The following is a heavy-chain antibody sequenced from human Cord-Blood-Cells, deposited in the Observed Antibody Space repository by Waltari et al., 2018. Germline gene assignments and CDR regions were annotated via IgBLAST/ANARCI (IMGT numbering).Heavy chain of an antibody. Sequence: QVQLVESGGGVVQPGRSLRLSCAASGFTFSSYGMHWLRQAPGKGLEWVAVISYDGSNKYYADSVKGRFTISRDNSKNTLYLQMNSLRAEDTAVYYCAKNGGSGSYYFDYWGQGTLVTVSS. CDR2: ISYDGSNK. J-gene: IGHJ4*02. CDR3: AKNGGSGSYYFDY. D-gene: IGHD3-10*01. CDR1: GFTFSSYG. V-gene: IGHV3-30*18.